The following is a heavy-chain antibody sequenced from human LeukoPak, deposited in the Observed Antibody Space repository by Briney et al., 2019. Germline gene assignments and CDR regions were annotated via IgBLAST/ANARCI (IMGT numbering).Heavy chain of an antibody. V-gene: IGHV1-2*02. CDR3: ARAIVLRYFDWTPYYFDY. CDR2: INPNSGGT. Sequence: ASVKVSCKASGYTFTGYYMHWVRQAPGQGLEWMGWINPNSGGTNYAQKFQGRVTMTRDTSISTAYMELSRLRSDDTAVYYCARAIVLRYFDWTPYYFDYWGQGTLVTVSS. D-gene: IGHD3-9*01. J-gene: IGHJ4*02. CDR1: GYTFTGYY.